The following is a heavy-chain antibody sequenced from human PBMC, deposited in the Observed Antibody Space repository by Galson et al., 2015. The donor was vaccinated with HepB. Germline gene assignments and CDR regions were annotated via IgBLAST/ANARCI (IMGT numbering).Heavy chain of an antibody. Sequence: SLRLSCAASGFTFRSYGMHWVRQAPGKGLEWVAVISYDGSNKYFEDSVKGRFTISRDNSQNTVYLQMNSLRAEDTAVYYCAKSTLYSGYLGAFSNWGQGTLVSVSS. V-gene: IGHV3-30*18. CDR2: ISYDGSNK. CDR3: AKSTLYSGYLGAFSN. J-gene: IGHJ4*02. D-gene: IGHD5-12*01. CDR1: GFTFRSYG.